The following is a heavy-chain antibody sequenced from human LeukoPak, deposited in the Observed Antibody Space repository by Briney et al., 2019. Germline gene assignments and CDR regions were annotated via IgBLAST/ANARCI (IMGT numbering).Heavy chain of an antibody. CDR1: GFTFSSYA. CDR3: AKDLNKYSSSSTFDY. CDR2: ISGSGGST. Sequence: PGGSLRLSCAASGFTFSSYAMSWVRQAPGKGLEWVSAISGSGGSTYYADSVKGRFTISRDNSKNTLYLQMNSLRAEDTAVYYCAKDLNKYSSSSTFDYWGQGTLVTVSS. V-gene: IGHV3-23*01. J-gene: IGHJ4*02. D-gene: IGHD6-6*01.